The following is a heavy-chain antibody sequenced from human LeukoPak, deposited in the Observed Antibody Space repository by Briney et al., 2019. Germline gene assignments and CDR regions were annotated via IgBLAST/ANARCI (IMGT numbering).Heavy chain of an antibody. Sequence: SETLSLTCTVSGYSISSGYYWGWIRQPPGKGLEWIRSIYHSGSTYYNPSLKSRVTISVDTSKNQFSLKLSSVTAADTAVYYCARVRPGRVAAAGYFDYWGQGTLVTVSS. CDR1: GYSISSGYY. V-gene: IGHV4-38-2*02. CDR2: IYHSGST. D-gene: IGHD6-13*01. CDR3: ARVRPGRVAAAGYFDY. J-gene: IGHJ4*02.